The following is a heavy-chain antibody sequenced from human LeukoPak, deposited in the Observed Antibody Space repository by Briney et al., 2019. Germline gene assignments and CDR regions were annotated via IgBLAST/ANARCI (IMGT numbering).Heavy chain of an antibody. J-gene: IGHJ4*02. D-gene: IGHD6-13*01. CDR2: INPNRGGT. Sequence: ASVRVCCKASGYTFIGYYIHWVRHAPAQGLEWVGWINPNRGGTNFAQKFQGRVTMTRDTSINTAYMELSRLRFDDTAVYYCARGIEAGVFDYWGQGSLVIVSS. CDR1: GYTFIGYY. V-gene: IGHV1-2*02. CDR3: ARGIEAGVFDY.